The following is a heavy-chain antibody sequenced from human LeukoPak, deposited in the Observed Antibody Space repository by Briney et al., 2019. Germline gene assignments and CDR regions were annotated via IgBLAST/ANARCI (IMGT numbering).Heavy chain of an antibody. CDR1: EFTFSSYT. V-gene: IGHV3-23*01. Sequence: GGSLRLSCAASEFTFSSYTMSWVRQAPGKGLEWVSTITTSDGNTYYADSVKGRFTISRDNSKNTLYVQMNSLRAEDTAVYYCAKDGGSGYYYFDYWGQGTLVTVSS. J-gene: IGHJ4*02. CDR3: AKDGGSGYYYFDY. CDR2: ITTSDGNT. D-gene: IGHD3-22*01.